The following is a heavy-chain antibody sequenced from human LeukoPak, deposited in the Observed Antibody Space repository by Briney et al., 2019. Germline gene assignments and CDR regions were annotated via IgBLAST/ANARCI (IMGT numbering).Heavy chain of an antibody. CDR3: ARESRGSEHFDY. CDR1: GFTFSSYW. Sequence: PGGSLRLSCAASGFTFSSYWMNWVRQAPGKGLVWVSRIASDGSSTTYADSVKGRFSISRDNAKNTLYLQMNSLGAEDTAMYYCARESRGSEHFDYWGQGTLVTVSS. CDR2: IASDGSST. D-gene: IGHD6-25*01. V-gene: IGHV3-74*01. J-gene: IGHJ4*02.